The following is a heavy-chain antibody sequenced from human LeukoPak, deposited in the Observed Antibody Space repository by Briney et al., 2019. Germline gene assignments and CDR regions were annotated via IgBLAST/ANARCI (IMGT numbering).Heavy chain of an antibody. Sequence: GGSLRLSCAASGFTFSIYVMSWVRQAPGKGLEWVSGMSGSGGSIYYADSVKGRFTISRDNSKNTLYLQMNSLRAEDTAVYYCAKDMPPYFVVVPAAILTNFDYWGQGTLVTVSS. D-gene: IGHD2-2*02. V-gene: IGHV3-23*01. CDR3: AKDMPPYFVVVPAAILTNFDY. CDR2: MSGSGGSI. CDR1: GFTFSIYV. J-gene: IGHJ4*02.